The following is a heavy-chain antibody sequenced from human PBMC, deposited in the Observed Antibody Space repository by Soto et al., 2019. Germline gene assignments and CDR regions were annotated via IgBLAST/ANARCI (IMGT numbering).Heavy chain of an antibody. CDR1: GFTFSSNW. Sequence: GGSLRLSCAASGFTFSSNWMHWVRQAPGKGLEWVSCINSSRSTIYYADSVKGRFTISRDNAKNSLYLQMNSLRDEDTAVYYCATGGPNYYDSSGENFDIWGQGTMVPVSS. CDR2: INSSRSTI. J-gene: IGHJ3*02. CDR3: ATGGPNYYDSSGENFDI. V-gene: IGHV3-48*02. D-gene: IGHD3-22*01.